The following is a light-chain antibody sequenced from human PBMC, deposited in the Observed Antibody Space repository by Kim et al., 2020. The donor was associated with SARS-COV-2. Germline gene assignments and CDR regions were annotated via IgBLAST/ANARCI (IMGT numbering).Light chain of an antibody. J-gene: IGLJ2*01. CDR3: CSYAGSYTFNVV. Sequence: VTISCTGTSSDVGGYNYVSWYQQHPGKAPKLMIYDVSKRPSGVPDRFSGSKSGNTASLTVSGLQAEDEADYYCCSYAGSYTFNVVFGGGTQLTVL. CDR2: DVS. V-gene: IGLV2-11*01. CDR1: SSDVGGYNY.